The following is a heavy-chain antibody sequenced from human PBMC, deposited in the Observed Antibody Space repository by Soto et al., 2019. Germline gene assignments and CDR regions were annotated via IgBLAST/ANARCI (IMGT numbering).Heavy chain of an antibody. D-gene: IGHD2-21*01. CDR1: GFTFSSYA. CDR2: ISYDGSNK. J-gene: IGHJ6*02. Sequence: GGSLRLSCAASGFTFSSYAMHWVRQAPGKGLEWVAVISYDGSNKYYADSVKGRFTISRDNSKNTLYLQMNSLRAEDTAVYYCARGASKGYYYGMDVWGQGTTVTVSS. V-gene: IGHV3-30-3*01. CDR3: ARGASKGYYYGMDV.